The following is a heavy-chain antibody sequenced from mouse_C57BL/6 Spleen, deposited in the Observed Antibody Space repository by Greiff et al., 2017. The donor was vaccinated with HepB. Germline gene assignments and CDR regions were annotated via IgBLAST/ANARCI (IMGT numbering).Heavy chain of an antibody. Sequence: QVQLQQPGAEPVKPGASVKLSCKASGYTFTSYWMPWVKQRPGQGLEWIGMIYPNSGSTNYNEKFKSKATLTVDKSSSTAYMQRSSLTSEDSAGYYCERGGTTSYLMDYWGQGTSVTVSS. J-gene: IGHJ4*01. V-gene: IGHV1-64*01. D-gene: IGHD1-1*01. CDR3: ERGGTTSYLMDY. CDR2: IYPNSGST. CDR1: GYTFTSYW.